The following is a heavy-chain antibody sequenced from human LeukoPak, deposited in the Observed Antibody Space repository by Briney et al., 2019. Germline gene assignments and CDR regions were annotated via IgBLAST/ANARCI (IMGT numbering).Heavy chain of an antibody. Sequence: GGSLRLSCAASGFTFSSDSMNWVRQAPGKGLEWVSSISSSSSYIYYADSVKGRFTISRDNAKNSLYLQMNSLRAEDTAVYYCARDLGYDFWSGYYLTDYYYYGMDVWGQGTTVTVSS. D-gene: IGHD3-3*01. CDR2: ISSSSSYI. CDR1: GFTFSSDS. V-gene: IGHV3-21*01. CDR3: ARDLGYDFWSGYYLTDYYYYGMDV. J-gene: IGHJ6*02.